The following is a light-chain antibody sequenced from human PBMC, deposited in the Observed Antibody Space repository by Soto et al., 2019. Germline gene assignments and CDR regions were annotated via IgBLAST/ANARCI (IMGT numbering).Light chain of an antibody. V-gene: IGKV1-5*03. Sequence: DIQMTQSPSTLSASVGDTVTITCRASQSISNWLAWYQQKPGQAPKLLIHKASTVESGVPSRFSGSGSGTEFTLTISRLQPDDFATFYCQQYDRFPYTFGQGTKLEIK. J-gene: IGKJ2*01. CDR3: QQYDRFPYT. CDR2: KAS. CDR1: QSISNW.